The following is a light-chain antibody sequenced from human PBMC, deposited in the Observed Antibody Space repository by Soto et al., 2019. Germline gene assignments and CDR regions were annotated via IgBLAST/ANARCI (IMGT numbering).Light chain of an antibody. J-gene: IGLJ3*02. Sequence: QAVVTQEPSLTVSPGGTVTLTCGSSTGTVTSGHFPYWFQQKPGQAPRILIYDTVHRHSWTPARFSGSLLGGRAALTLSGAQPVDEAEYYCLLFYSGVRGVFGGGTKVTVL. V-gene: IGLV7-46*01. CDR1: TGTVTSGHF. CDR3: LLFYSGVRGV. CDR2: DTV.